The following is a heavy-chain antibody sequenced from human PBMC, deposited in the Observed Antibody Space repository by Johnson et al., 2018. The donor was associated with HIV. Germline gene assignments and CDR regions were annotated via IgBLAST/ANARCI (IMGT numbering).Heavy chain of an antibody. V-gene: IGHV3-33*06. Sequence: QVQLVESGGGVVQPGRSLRLSCAASGFTFSNYGMHWVRQAPGKGLEWVAVTWFDGINKYYSDSVKGRFTISRDNSKNTLYLQMNSLRAEDTAVYYCAKVAVATAAGWVALDIWGPGTMVTVSS. D-gene: IGHD2-21*02. CDR1: GFTFSNYG. J-gene: IGHJ3*02. CDR3: AKVAVATAAGWVALDI. CDR2: TWFDGINK.